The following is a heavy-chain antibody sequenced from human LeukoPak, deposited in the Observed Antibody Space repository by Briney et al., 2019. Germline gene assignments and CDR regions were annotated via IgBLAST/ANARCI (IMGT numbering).Heavy chain of an antibody. Sequence: ASVKVSCKASGYTFTSYGISWVRQAPGQGLEWMGWISAYNGNTNYAQKLQGRVTMTTDTSTSTAYMELRSLRSDDTAVYYCATPQGVTIFVPRAEYFQHWGQGTLVTVSS. V-gene: IGHV1-18*01. J-gene: IGHJ1*01. D-gene: IGHD3-3*01. CDR2: ISAYNGNT. CDR3: ATPQGVTIFVPRAEYFQH. CDR1: GYTFTSYG.